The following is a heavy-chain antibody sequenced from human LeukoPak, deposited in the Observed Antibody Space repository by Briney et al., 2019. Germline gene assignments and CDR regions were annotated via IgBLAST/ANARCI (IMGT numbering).Heavy chain of an antibody. Sequence: GGSLRLSCAASGLTFSNYAMTWVRQSPGKGLEWVSAISGSGGSTYYADSVKGRFTISRDNSKNTLYLQMNSLRAEDTAVYYCAKSESWFGEFVWFDPWGQGTLVTVSS. CDR2: ISGSGGST. CDR3: AKSESWFGEFVWFDP. D-gene: IGHD3-10*01. CDR1: GLTFSNYA. J-gene: IGHJ5*02. V-gene: IGHV3-23*01.